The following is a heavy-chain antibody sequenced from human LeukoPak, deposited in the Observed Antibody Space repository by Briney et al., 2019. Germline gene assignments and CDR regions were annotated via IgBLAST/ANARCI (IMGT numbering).Heavy chain of an antibody. D-gene: IGHD4-17*01. Sequence: KPSETLSLTCTVSGGSISSYYWTWIRQPAGKGLEWIGRFYSTGSTNYNPSLKSRVTMSVDTSKNQFSLKLSSVTAADTAVYYCARASTTVPNLLDYWGQGTLVTVSS. V-gene: IGHV4-4*07. CDR1: GGSISSYY. CDR2: FYSTGST. J-gene: IGHJ4*02. CDR3: ARASTTVPNLLDY.